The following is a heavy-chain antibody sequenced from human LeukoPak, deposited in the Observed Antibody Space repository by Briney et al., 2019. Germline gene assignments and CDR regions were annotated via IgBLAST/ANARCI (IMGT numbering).Heavy chain of an antibody. Sequence: GASVKVSCKASGYTFTNYDINWVRQAPGQGLEWMGWISAYNGNTNYAQKLQGRVTMTTDTSTSTAYMELRSLRSDDTAVYYCARELYGSGSYPHMDVWGQGTTVTVSS. D-gene: IGHD3-10*01. V-gene: IGHV1-18*01. CDR1: GYTFTNYD. CDR3: ARELYGSGSYPHMDV. CDR2: ISAYNGNT. J-gene: IGHJ6*02.